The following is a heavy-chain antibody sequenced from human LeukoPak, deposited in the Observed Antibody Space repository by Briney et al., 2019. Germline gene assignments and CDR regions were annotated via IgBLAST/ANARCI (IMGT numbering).Heavy chain of an antibody. Sequence: GGSLRLSRAASGFTFSTYSMNWVRQAPGKGLEWVSYISFSSSTIHYADSVKSRFTISRDNDKKSLYLQMNSLRVEDTAVYYCARDTHYYGSGSPAFDIWGQGTMATVSS. CDR3: ARDTHYYGSGSPAFDI. CDR2: ISFSSSTI. J-gene: IGHJ3*02. V-gene: IGHV3-48*01. D-gene: IGHD3-10*01. CDR1: GFTFSTYS.